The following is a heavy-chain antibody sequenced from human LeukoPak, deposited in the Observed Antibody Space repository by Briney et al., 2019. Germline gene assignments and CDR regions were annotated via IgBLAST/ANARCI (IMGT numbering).Heavy chain of an antibody. CDR1: GFTFTTYA. V-gene: IGHV3-30*02. CDR3: GRRWGSCVDY. CDR2: IRYDGSNK. Sequence: PGGSLRLSCGASGFTFTTYAMTWVRQAPGKGLEWVAFIRYDGSNKYYADSVKGRFTISRDNSKNTLYLQMNSLRAEDTAVYHCGRRWGSCVDYWGQGTLVTVSS. J-gene: IGHJ4*02. D-gene: IGHD6-13*01.